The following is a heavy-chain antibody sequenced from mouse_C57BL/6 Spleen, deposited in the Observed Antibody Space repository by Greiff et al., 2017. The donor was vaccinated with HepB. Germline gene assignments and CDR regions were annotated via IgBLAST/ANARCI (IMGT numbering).Heavy chain of an antibody. CDR1: GFTFSSYG. D-gene: IGHD1-1*02. CDR3: ARKERVDGYFDG. J-gene: IGHJ1*03. Sequence: EVQLVESGGDLVKPGGSLKLSCAASGFTFSSYGMSWVRQTPDKRLEWVATISSGGSYTYYPDSVKGRFTISRDNAKNTLYLQMSSLKSEDTAMYYCARKERVDGYFDGWGTGTTVTVAS. CDR2: ISSGGSYT. V-gene: IGHV5-6*01.